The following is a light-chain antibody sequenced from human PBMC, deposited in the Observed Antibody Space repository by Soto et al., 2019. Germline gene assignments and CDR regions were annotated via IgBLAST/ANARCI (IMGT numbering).Light chain of an antibody. Sequence: QSALTQPASVSGSPGQSITISCTGTSSDVGGYNYVSWYQQYPGKAPKLMIYDVSNRPSGVSNRFSGSKSGNTASLTISGLQAEDEADYYCSSYTTSSLYVFGTGTKFTVL. V-gene: IGLV2-14*01. CDR1: SSDVGGYNY. CDR2: DVS. CDR3: SSYTTSSLYV. J-gene: IGLJ1*01.